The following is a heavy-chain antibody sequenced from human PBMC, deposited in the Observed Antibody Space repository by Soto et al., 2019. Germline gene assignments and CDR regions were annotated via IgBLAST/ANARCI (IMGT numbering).Heavy chain of an antibody. J-gene: IGHJ6*02. CDR2: ITGTGGNT. CDR3: ARIRGYYYGLDL. V-gene: IGHV3-23*01. CDR1: GFTLSTYG. Sequence: EEELLESGGGLVQPGGSLRLSCAASGFTLSTYGMTWVRQAPGKGLEWVSAITGTGGNTYYVDSMKGRFTVSRDNSKNILYLQVNSLRAEDTAVYYCARIRGYYYGLDLWGQGTTVTVSS.